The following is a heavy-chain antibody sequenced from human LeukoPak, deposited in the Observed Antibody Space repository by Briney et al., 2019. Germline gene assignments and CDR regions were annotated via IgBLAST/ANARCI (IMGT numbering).Heavy chain of an antibody. V-gene: IGHV3-30*18. CDR1: GFTFSSYG. Sequence: PGGSLRLSCAASGFTFSSYGMHWVRQAPGKGLEWVAVISYDGSNKYYADSVKGRFTISRDNSKNTLYLQMNSLRAEDTAVYYCAKDSLWFGEFRVPFDYWGQGTLVTVSS. D-gene: IGHD3-10*01. CDR2: ISYDGSNK. J-gene: IGHJ4*02. CDR3: AKDSLWFGEFRVPFDY.